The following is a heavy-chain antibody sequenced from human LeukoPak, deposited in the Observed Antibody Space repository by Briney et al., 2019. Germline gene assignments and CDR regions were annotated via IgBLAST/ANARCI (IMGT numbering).Heavy chain of an antibody. D-gene: IGHD6-13*01. Sequence: GGSLRLSCAASGFTFSSYWMHWVRQAPGKGLAWVSRINSDGTSTNYADSVKGRFTISRDNAKNTLFLQMNSLRAKDTAVYFCARGTIAASGKGWFDPWGQGTLVTVSS. CDR3: ARGTIAASGKGWFDP. V-gene: IGHV3-74*01. CDR2: INSDGTST. J-gene: IGHJ5*02. CDR1: GFTFSSYW.